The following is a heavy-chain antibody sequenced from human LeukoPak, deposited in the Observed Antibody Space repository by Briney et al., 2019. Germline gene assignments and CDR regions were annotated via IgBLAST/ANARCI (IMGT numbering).Heavy chain of an antibody. CDR2: ISSYGGST. Sequence: GGSLRLSCAASGFTFSSYAMHWVRQVPGKGLEYVSAISSYGGSTYYANSVKGRFTISRDNSKNTLYLQMGSLRAEDMGVYYCARDQGYSRDGYYYAMDVWGQGTTVTVSS. CDR1: GFTFSSYA. CDR3: ARDQGYSRDGYYYAMDV. J-gene: IGHJ6*02. D-gene: IGHD5-18*01. V-gene: IGHV3-64*01.